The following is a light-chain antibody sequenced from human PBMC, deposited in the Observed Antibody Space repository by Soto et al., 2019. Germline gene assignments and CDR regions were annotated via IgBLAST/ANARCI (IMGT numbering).Light chain of an antibody. CDR1: LSLTNNF. CDR2: GGS. CDR3: QQYETSPWT. J-gene: IGKJ1*01. Sequence: EIVLTQSPGTLSLSTGDRVTLTCRASLSLTNNFLAWYQQKPGQAPRLLVVYGGSSRATGIPDRFSGSGSGTYFTLTISILAPEDVAVYYCQQYETSPWTFGQGTTVEIK. V-gene: IGKV3-20*01.